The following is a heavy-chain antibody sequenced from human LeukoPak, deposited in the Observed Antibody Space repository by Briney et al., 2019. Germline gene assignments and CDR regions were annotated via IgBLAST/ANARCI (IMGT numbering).Heavy chain of an antibody. CDR2: INHSGST. J-gene: IGHJ5*02. D-gene: IGHD4-23*01. CDR1: GGSFSGYY. Sequence: PSETLSLTCAVYGGSFSGYYWSWIRQPPGKGLEWIGEINHSGSTNYNPSLKSRVTISVDTSKNQFSLKLSSVTAADTAVYYCARTPEGTLVTANWFDPWGQGTLVTVSS. CDR3: ARTPEGTLVTANWFDP. V-gene: IGHV4-34*01.